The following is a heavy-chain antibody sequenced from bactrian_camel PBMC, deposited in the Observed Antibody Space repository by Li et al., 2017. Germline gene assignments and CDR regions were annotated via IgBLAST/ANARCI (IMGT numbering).Heavy chain of an antibody. V-gene: IGHV3S57*01. CDR3: ATGLGVVPFEEGYNY. D-gene: IGHD7*01. J-gene: IGHJ4*01. CDR2: IESDEST. CDR1: GYAYSSCC. Sequence: HVQLVESGGGSVQAGGSLRLSCVASGYAYSSCCMGWFRQTPDKEREGVAGIESDESTSYADSVKGRFTVSQDSAKNILYLQMHSLKPEDTAMYYCATGLGVVPFEEGYNYWGQGTQVTVS.